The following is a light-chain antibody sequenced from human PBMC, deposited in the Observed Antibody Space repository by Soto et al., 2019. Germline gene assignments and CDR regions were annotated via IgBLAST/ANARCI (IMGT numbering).Light chain of an antibody. CDR3: QQRVNWPPT. V-gene: IGKV3-15*01. CDR2: GAS. J-gene: IGKJ5*01. CDR1: QSVATN. Sequence: EAVLTQSPATLSVFPGERATLSCRASQSVATNLAWYQQRPGQAPRLLIYGASKRAIGLPARFSGSGSGTEFTLTISSLQSEDFAAYYCQQRVNWPPTFGGGTRLEIK.